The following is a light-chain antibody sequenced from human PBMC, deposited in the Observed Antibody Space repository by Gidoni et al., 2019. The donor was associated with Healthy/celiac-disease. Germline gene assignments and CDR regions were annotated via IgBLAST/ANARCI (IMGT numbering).Light chain of an antibody. Sequence: DIQMTQSPSSLSASVGDRVTITCRASQSISSYLNWYKQKQGKAPKLLIYAASSLQSGVPSRFSGSGSGTEFTLIISSLQPEDFATYYCQQSYSTPWTFGQGTKVEIK. J-gene: IGKJ1*01. CDR3: QQSYSTPWT. V-gene: IGKV1-39*01. CDR2: AAS. CDR1: QSISSY.